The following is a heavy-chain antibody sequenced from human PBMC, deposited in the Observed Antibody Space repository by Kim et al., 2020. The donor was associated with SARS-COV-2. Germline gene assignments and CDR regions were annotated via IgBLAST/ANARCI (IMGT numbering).Heavy chain of an antibody. D-gene: IGHD6-13*01. CDR1: GFTFSSYS. Sequence: GGSLRLSCAASGFTFSSYSMNWVRQAPGKGLEWVSYISSSSSTIYYADSVKGRFTISRDNAKNSLYLQMNSLRAEDTAVYYCARNLRLQQLATGYWGQGTLVTVSS. CDR3: ARNLRLQQLATGY. CDR2: ISSSSSTI. J-gene: IGHJ4*02. V-gene: IGHV3-48*04.